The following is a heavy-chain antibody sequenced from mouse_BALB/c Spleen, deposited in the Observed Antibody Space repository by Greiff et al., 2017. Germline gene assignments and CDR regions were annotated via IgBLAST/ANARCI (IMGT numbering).Heavy chain of an antibody. Sequence: DVQLVESGGGLVQPGGSRKLSCAASGFTFSSFGMHWVRQAPEKGLEWVAYISSGSSTIYYADTVKGRFTISRDNPKNTLFLQMTSLRSEDTAMYYCARSLGYYAMDYWGQGTSVTVSS. CDR3: ARSLGYYAMDY. V-gene: IGHV5-17*02. J-gene: IGHJ4*01. CDR2: ISSGSSTI. D-gene: IGHD6-2*01. CDR1: GFTFSSFG.